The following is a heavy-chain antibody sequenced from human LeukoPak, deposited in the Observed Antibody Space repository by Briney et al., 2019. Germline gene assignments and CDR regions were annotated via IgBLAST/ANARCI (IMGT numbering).Heavy chain of an antibody. Sequence: PGGSLRLSCAASGFTFSDYSMNWVRQAPGKGLEWVSSISSSSSFKYYADSVKGRFTISRDNAKNSLYLEMNSLRAEDTAIYYCAKATSWRGYDLSNHCSFDSWGQGTLVTVSS. V-gene: IGHV3-21*01. J-gene: IGHJ4*02. D-gene: IGHD5-12*01. CDR2: ISSSSSFK. CDR1: GFTFSDYS. CDR3: AKATSWRGYDLSNHCSFDS.